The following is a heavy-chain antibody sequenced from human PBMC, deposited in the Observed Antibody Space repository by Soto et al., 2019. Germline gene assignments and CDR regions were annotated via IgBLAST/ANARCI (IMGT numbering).Heavy chain of an antibody. V-gene: IGHV4-59*01. D-gene: IGHD3-22*01. CDR1: GGSISSYY. Sequence: SETLSLTCTVSGGSISSYYWSWIRQPPGKGLEWIGYIYYSGSTNYNPSLKSRVTISVDTSKNQFSLKLSSVTAADTAVYYCAREGISYYDSSGYNYWGQGTLVTVSS. CDR2: IYYSGST. J-gene: IGHJ4*02. CDR3: AREGISYYDSSGYNY.